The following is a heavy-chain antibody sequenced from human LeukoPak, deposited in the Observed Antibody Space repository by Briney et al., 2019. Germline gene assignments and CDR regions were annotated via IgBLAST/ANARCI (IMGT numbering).Heavy chain of an antibody. CDR1: GYNFTGYH. Sequence: ASVKVSCKASGYNFTGYHLHWVRQAPGQGLEWMGNMNPNSGGTNSAQKFQGRVTMTRDTSISTAYMELSRLRSDDTAMYYCAKEGRNRNFDYWGQGTLVTVSS. D-gene: IGHD1-14*01. CDR2: MNPNSGGT. J-gene: IGHJ4*02. V-gene: IGHV1-2*02. CDR3: AKEGRNRNFDY.